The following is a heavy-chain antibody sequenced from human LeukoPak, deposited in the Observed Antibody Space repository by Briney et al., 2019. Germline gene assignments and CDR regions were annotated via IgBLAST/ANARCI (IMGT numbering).Heavy chain of an antibody. V-gene: IGHV1-69*04. CDR3: ARYQWEPNRSGWFDP. D-gene: IGHD1-26*01. CDR1: GYTFTSYG. Sequence: ASVKVSCKASGYTFTSYGISWVRQAPGQGLEWMGRIIPILGIANYAQKFQGRVTITADKSTSTAYMELSSLRSEDTAVYYCARYQWEPNRSGWFDPWGQGTLVTVSS. J-gene: IGHJ5*02. CDR2: IIPILGIA.